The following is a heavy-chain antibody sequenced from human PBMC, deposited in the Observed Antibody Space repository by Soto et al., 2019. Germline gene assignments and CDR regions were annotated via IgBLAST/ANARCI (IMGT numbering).Heavy chain of an antibody. Sequence: GGSLRLSCAASVLPFSSYAMSWVRQAPGKGLEWVSAISGSGGSTYYADSVKGRFTISRDNSKNTLYLQMNSLRAEDTAVYYCAKDYGYIVVVPASIRAFDYWGQGTLVTVSS. D-gene: IGHD2-2*01. V-gene: IGHV3-23*01. CDR1: VLPFSSYA. J-gene: IGHJ4*02. CDR2: ISGSGGST. CDR3: AKDYGYIVVVPASIRAFDY.